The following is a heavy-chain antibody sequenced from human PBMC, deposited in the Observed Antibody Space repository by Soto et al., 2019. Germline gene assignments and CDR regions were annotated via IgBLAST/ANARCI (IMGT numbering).Heavy chain of an antibody. J-gene: IGHJ6*02. CDR3: ARDMNITGTTGYYGMDV. D-gene: IGHD1-7*01. Sequence: SETLSLTCAVSGGSISSSNWWSWVRQPPGKGLEWIGEIYHSGSTNYNPSLKSRVTISVDKSKNQFSLKLSSVTAADTAVYYCARDMNITGTTGYYGMDVWGQGTTVTVSS. CDR1: GGSISSSNW. V-gene: IGHV4-4*02. CDR2: IYHSGST.